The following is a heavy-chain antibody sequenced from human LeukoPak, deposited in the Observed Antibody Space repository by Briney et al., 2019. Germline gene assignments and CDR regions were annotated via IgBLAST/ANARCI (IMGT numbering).Heavy chain of an antibody. V-gene: IGHV3-21*01. CDR2: ISSSNSYI. CDR3: ARSFLSIAAAATDY. CDR1: GFTFSSYS. Sequence: PGGSLRLSCAASGFTFSSYSMNWVRQAPGKGLEWVSSISSSNSYIYYADSVKGRFTISRDNAKNSLYLQMNSLRAEDTAVYYCARSFLSIAAAATDYWGQGTLVTVSS. J-gene: IGHJ4*02. D-gene: IGHD6-13*01.